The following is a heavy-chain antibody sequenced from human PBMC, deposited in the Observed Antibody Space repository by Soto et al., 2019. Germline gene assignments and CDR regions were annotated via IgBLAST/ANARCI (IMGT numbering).Heavy chain of an antibody. V-gene: IGHV4-39*02. Sequence: LALTCTVSGGSISSSSYYCGWIRQPPGKGLEWIGSIYYSGSTHYNPSLKSRVTISVDTSKNQFSLKLSSVTAADTAVYYCARDSPETTYYDILTGYSWRQNAFDIWGQGTMVTVSS. CDR2: IYYSGST. CDR1: GGSISSSSYY. D-gene: IGHD3-9*01. J-gene: IGHJ3*02. CDR3: ARDSPETTYYDILTGYSWRQNAFDI.